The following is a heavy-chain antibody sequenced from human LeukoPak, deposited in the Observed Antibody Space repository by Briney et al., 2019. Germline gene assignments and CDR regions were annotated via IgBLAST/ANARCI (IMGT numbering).Heavy chain of an antibody. CDR1: GFTFSSYA. D-gene: IGHD3-16*02. V-gene: IGHV3-23*01. Sequence: GGSLRLSCAASGFTFSSYAMSWVRQAPGKGLEWVSAISGSGGSTYYADSVKGRFTISRDNSKNTLYLQMNSLRAEDTAVYYCAKDLRGIWGYYDYVWGSYRPQGYFDYWGQGTLVTVSS. CDR3: AKDLRGIWGYYDYVWGSYRPQGYFDY. J-gene: IGHJ4*02. CDR2: ISGSGGST.